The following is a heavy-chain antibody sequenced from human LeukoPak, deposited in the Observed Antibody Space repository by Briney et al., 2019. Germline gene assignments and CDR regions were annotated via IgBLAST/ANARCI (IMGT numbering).Heavy chain of an antibody. CDR3: AKDFDHDYGDNP. D-gene: IGHD4-17*01. CDR2: ISGSGGST. J-gene: IGHJ5*02. CDR1: GFTFSSYA. Sequence: KAGGSLRLSCAASGFTFSSYAMSWVRQAPGKGLEWVSAISGSGGSTYYADSVKGRFTISRDNSKNTLYLQMNSLRAEDTAVYYCAKDFDHDYGDNPWGQGTLVTVSS. V-gene: IGHV3-23*01.